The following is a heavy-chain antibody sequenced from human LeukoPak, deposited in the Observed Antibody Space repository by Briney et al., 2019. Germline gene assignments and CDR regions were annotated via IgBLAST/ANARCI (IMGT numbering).Heavy chain of an antibody. J-gene: IGHJ4*02. V-gene: IGHV3-23*01. CDR3: AKDLPGFFDY. Sequence: GGSLRLSCAASGFTFNSYAMSWVRQAPGKGLEWVSTISGSGVSTYYADSVKGRFTISRDNSRNTLYLQMNSLRAEDTAVYSCAKDLPGFFDYWGQGTMVSVFS. CDR1: GFTFNSYA. CDR2: ISGSGVST. D-gene: IGHD6-25*01.